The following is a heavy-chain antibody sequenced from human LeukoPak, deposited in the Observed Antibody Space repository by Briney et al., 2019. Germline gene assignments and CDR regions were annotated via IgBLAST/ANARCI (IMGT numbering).Heavy chain of an antibody. V-gene: IGHV4-4*02. CDR1: GGSISSSNW. D-gene: IGHD5-18*01. CDR2: IYHSGST. CDR3: AARYSFYYMDV. J-gene: IGHJ6*03. Sequence: SETLSLTCAVSGGSISSSNWWSWVRQPPGQGLEWIGEIYHSGSTNYNPSLKSRVTISVDKSKNQFSLKLSSVTAADTAVYYCAARYSFYYMDVWGKGTTVTVSS.